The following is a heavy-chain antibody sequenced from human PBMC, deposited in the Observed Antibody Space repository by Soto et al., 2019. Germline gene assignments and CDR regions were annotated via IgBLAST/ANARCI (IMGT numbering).Heavy chain of an antibody. CDR3: PTLEPGYCSSTTCPATY. J-gene: IGHJ4*02. D-gene: IGHD2-2*01. CDR1: GFTFSSYA. CDR2: ISYDGSNK. Sequence: PGGSLRLSCAASGFTFSSYAMHWVRQAPGKGLEWVAVISYDGSNKYYADSVKGRFTISRDNSNNTLYLQMNSLRAEDTAVYYCPTLEPGYCSSTTCPATYWGQGTLVTVSS. V-gene: IGHV3-30-3*01.